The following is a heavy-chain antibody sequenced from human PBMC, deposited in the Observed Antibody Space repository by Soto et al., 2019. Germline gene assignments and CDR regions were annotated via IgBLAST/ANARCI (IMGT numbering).Heavy chain of an antibody. V-gene: IGHV3-66*01. CDR1: GFTVSSNY. D-gene: IGHD5-18*01. Sequence: EVQLVESGGGLVQPGGSLRLSCAASGFTVSSNYMSWVRQAPGKGLEWVSVIYSGGSTYYADSVKGRFTISRDNSKNTLYLQMNSLRAEATAVYYCAREQMDTAMVTVDYWGQGTLVTVSS. CDR2: IYSGGST. CDR3: AREQMDTAMVTVDY. J-gene: IGHJ4*02.